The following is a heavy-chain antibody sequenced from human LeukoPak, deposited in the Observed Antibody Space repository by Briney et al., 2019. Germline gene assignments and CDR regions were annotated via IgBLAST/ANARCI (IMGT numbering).Heavy chain of an antibody. CDR2: IKHDGSEK. V-gene: IGHV3-7*02. CDR3: ASRRWLQSRPPGLSFDY. J-gene: IGHJ4*02. Sequence: PGGSLRLSCAASGFTFSSYWMSWVRQAPGKGLEWVANIKHDGSEKYYVDSVKGRFTISRDNAKNSLYLQMNSLRAEDTAVYYCASRRWLQSRPPGLSFDYWGQGTLVTVSS. D-gene: IGHD5-24*01. CDR1: GFTFSSYW.